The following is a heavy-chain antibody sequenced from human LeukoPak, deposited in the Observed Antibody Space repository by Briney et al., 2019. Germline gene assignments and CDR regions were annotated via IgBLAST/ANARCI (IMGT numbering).Heavy chain of an antibody. CDR3: AKLRWPKGDCSSFDF. J-gene: IGHJ4*02. CDR2: IYPLDSDT. CDR1: GYIFTHYW. Sequence: GESLKISCQVSGYIFTHYWIGWVRQMPGKGLEWMGTIYPLDSDTKYSPSFQGQVTISADKSISTAYLQWTSLKASDTAVYYCAKLRWPKGDCSSFDFWGQGTLVTVSS. D-gene: IGHD4-23*01. V-gene: IGHV5-51*01.